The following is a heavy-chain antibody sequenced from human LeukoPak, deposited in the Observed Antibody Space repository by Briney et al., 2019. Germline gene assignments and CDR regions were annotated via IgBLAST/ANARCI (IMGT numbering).Heavy chain of an antibody. J-gene: IGHJ4*02. CDR3: ARALYGDYGIFDY. V-gene: IGHV3-53*01. CDR2: IYSGGST. CDR1: GFTVSSNY. D-gene: IGHD4-17*01. Sequence: GGSLRLSCAASGFTVSSNYMTWVRQAPGKGLEWVTVIYSGGSTYYADSVKGRFTISRDDSKNTLYLQMNSLRAGDTAVYYCARALYGDYGIFDYWGQGTLVSVSS.